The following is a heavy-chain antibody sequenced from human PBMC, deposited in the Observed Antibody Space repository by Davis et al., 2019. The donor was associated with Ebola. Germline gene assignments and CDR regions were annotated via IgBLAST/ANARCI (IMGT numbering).Heavy chain of an antibody. Sequence: MPSETLSLTCTVSGGSISSSSYYWGWIRQPPGQGLEWIGSLYYSGSTYYNLSLKSGVTISVDTSKNQFSLKLSSVTAADTAVYCCASPPPGYYGSGSYGYFDLWGRGTLVTVSS. CDR1: GGSISSSSYY. J-gene: IGHJ2*01. CDR2: LYYSGST. D-gene: IGHD3-10*01. V-gene: IGHV4-39*01. CDR3: ASPPPGYYGSGSYGYFDL.